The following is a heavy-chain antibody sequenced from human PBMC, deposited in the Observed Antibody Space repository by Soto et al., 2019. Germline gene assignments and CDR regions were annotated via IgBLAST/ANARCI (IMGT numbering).Heavy chain of an antibody. D-gene: IGHD6-13*01. Sequence: EVQLVESGGGLVQPGRSLRLSCAASGFTFDDYAMHWVRQAPGKGLEWVSGISWNSGSIGYADSVKGRFTISRDNAKNSLYLQMNSLRAEDTALYYCAKDMVGYSNHYYFDYWDQGTLVTVSS. CDR3: AKDMVGYSNHYYFDY. CDR2: ISWNSGSI. V-gene: IGHV3-9*01. CDR1: GFTFDDYA. J-gene: IGHJ4*02.